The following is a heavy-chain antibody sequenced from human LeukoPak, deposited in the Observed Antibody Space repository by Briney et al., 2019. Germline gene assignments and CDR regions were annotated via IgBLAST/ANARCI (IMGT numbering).Heavy chain of an antibody. J-gene: IGHJ6*03. CDR1: GFTFSSYW. CDR2: IKQDGSEK. CDR3: ARDPLTLYDYYMDV. Sequence: GGSLRLSCAASGFTFSSYWMSWVRQAPGKGLEWVAKIKQDGSEKYYGDSVKGRFTISKDNAKNSLYLQMNSLRAEDTAVYYCARDPLTLYDYYMDVWGKGTTVTVSS. V-gene: IGHV3-7*01. D-gene: IGHD3-9*01.